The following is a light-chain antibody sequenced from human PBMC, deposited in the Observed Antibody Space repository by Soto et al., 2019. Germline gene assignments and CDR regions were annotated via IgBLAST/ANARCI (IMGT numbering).Light chain of an antibody. V-gene: IGLV2-14*03. Sequence: QSVLTQPASVSGAPGQSIAISCPGTSSDVGGYNYVSWYQHHPGKAPKLMVYDVSNRPSGVSNRFSGSKSGNTASLTISGLQAEDEADYYCSSYTSSSTYVFGTGTKVTV. CDR3: SSYTSSSTYV. J-gene: IGLJ1*01. CDR1: SSDVGGYNY. CDR2: DVS.